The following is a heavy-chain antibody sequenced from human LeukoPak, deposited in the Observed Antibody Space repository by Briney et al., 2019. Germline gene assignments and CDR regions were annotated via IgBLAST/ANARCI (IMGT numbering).Heavy chain of an antibody. Sequence: GSLKLLLSASWFNLNNYCMDWVRQAPGKGLEGVSAISGRCGSTYYADSVKGRFTISRDNSKNTLYLQMNSLRAEDTAVYYCAKDLRVGYCSGGSCSRLFDYWGQGTLVTVSS. J-gene: IGHJ4*02. CDR2: ISGRCGST. CDR3: AKDLRVGYCSGGSCSRLFDY. CDR1: WFNLNNYC. V-gene: IGHV3-23*01. D-gene: IGHD2-15*01.